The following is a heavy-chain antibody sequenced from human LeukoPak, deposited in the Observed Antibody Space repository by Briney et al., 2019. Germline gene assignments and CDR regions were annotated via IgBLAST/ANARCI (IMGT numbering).Heavy chain of an antibody. V-gene: IGHV3-7*01. J-gene: IGHJ4*02. CDR1: GFTFSSYW. CDR2: IKQDGSEK. D-gene: IGHD4-17*01. Sequence: GGSLRLSCAASGFTFSSYWMSWVRQAPGKGLEWVANIKQDGSEKYYVDSVKGRFTISRDNAKNSLYLQMNSLRAEDTAVYYCARDTGTTVTTQIVNDYWGQGTLVTVSS. CDR3: ARDTGTTVTTQIVNDY.